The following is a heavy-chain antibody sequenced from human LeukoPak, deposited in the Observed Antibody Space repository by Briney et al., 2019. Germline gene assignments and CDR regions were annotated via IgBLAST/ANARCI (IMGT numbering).Heavy chain of an antibody. D-gene: IGHD6-19*01. Sequence: SETLSLTCAVYGGSFSGYYWSWLSQPPGKGLEWIGEINHSGSTNYNPSLKSRVTISVDTSKNQFSLKLSSVTAADTAVYYCARVSQWLVQSDAFDIWGQGTMVTVSS. V-gene: IGHV4-34*01. J-gene: IGHJ3*02. CDR1: GGSFSGYY. CDR3: ARVSQWLVQSDAFDI. CDR2: INHSGST.